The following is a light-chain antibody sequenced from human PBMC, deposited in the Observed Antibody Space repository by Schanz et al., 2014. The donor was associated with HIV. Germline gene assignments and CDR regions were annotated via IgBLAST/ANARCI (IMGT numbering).Light chain of an antibody. CDR2: EVI. CDR3: QSYDSGLSGWV. CDR1: SSDVGGYNH. Sequence: QSALTQPPSASGSPGQSVTISCTGTSSDVGGYNHVSWYQQHPGKAPKLMIYEVIKRPSGVPDRFSGSKSGSTASLAITGLQAEDEADYYCQSYDSGLSGWVFGGGTKLTVL. J-gene: IGLJ3*02. V-gene: IGLV2-8*01.